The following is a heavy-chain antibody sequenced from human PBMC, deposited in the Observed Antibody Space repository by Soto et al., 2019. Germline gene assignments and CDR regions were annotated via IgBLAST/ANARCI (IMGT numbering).Heavy chain of an antibody. CDR2: ISGSGDST. CDR1: GFTSSNYA. Sequence: GGSLRLSCSASGFTSSNYAMSWVRQAPCKGLEWVSTISGSGDSTYYADSVKGRFTISRDNSRNTLYLQMNSLRAEDTAVYYCAKALRYFDWLLRPWNSMDVWGQGTTVTVSS. V-gene: IGHV3-23*01. CDR3: AKALRYFDWLLRPWNSMDV. D-gene: IGHD3-9*01. J-gene: IGHJ6*02.